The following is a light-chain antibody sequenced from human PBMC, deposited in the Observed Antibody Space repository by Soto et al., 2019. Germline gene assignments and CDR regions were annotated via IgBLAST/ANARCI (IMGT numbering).Light chain of an antibody. J-gene: IGKJ2*01. CDR3: QQCDVSPVWS. V-gene: IGKV3-20*01. CDR1: QRLTTTY. Sequence: EDVLTQSPGTLSLSPGERATLSCRASQRLTTTYISWYQQKPGQAPTLLMFGTSIRATGIPDRFSGSGSGAVFTLSISRVAPNDVAVYYCQQCDVSPVWSFGQGTELEIK. CDR2: GTS.